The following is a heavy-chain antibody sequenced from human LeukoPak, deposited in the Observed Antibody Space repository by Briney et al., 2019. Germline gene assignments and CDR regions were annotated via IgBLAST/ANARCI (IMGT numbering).Heavy chain of an antibody. D-gene: IGHD6-13*01. CDR1: GFTFSNAW. V-gene: IGHV3-15*01. Sequence: GGSLRLSCAASGFTFSNAWMSWVRQAPGKGLEWVGRIKSKTDGGTTDYAAPVKGRFTISRDDSKNTLYLQMNSLKTEDTDVYYCITVQPTSGIAADYWGQGTLVTVSS. J-gene: IGHJ4*02. CDR3: ITVQPTSGIAADY. CDR2: IKSKTDGGTT.